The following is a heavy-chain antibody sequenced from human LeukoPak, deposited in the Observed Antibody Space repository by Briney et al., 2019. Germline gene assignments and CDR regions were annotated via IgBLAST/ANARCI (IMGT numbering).Heavy chain of an antibody. D-gene: IGHD4-17*01. Sequence: GGSLRLSCAASGFTVSSHYMSWVRQAPGKGLEWVSLIYSGSRTYYADSVKGRFTISRDISKNTLYLQMNSLRAEDTAIYYCARFYHDYGPAWVDYWGQGTLVTVSS. CDR1: GFTVSSHY. J-gene: IGHJ4*02. CDR3: ARFYHDYGPAWVDY. V-gene: IGHV3-66*01. CDR2: IYSGSRT.